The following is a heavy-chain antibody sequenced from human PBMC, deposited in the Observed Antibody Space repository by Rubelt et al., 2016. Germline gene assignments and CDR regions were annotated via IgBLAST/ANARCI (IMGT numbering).Heavy chain of an antibody. CDR1: GYSISSGSY. Sequence: QVQLQESGPGLVKPSETLSLTCTVFGYSISSGSYWGWIRPPPAKGLEWIGSVYHDGSPYYNPPLKSRVTISVDTAKNQFSLKLSSVTAADTAVYYCASADYDFWSGSDRNWFDPWGQGTLVTVSS. CDR2: VYHDGSP. D-gene: IGHD3-3*01. CDR3: ASADYDFWSGSDRNWFDP. J-gene: IGHJ5*02. V-gene: IGHV4-38-2*02.